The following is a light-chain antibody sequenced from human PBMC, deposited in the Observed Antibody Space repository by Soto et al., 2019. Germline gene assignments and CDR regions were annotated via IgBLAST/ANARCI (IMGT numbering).Light chain of an antibody. V-gene: IGLV2-14*01. Sequence: QSALTQHASVSGSPGQSITISCTGTSSDVGGHNYVSWYQQHPGKAPKLMIYEVTYRPSGISNRFSGSKSGNTASLTISGLQAEDEADYYCSSYTSSSTLVFGGGTKVTVL. J-gene: IGLJ2*01. CDR2: EVT. CDR1: SSDVGGHNY. CDR3: SSYTSSSTLV.